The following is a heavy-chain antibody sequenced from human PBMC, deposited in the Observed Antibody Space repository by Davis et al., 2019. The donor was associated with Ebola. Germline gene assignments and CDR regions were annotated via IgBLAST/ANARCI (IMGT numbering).Heavy chain of an antibody. CDR1: AASTSSYY. D-gene: IGHD4-17*01. V-gene: IGHV4-59*08. CDR2: IYYSGST. CDR3: ARAVTTDDNWFDP. J-gene: IGHJ5*02. Sequence: MPSQTLSPTCTLSAASTSSYYWSWIRQPPGKGLEWIGYIYYSGSTNYNPSLKSRVTISVDTSKNQFSLKLSSVTAADTAVYYCARAVTTDDNWFDPWGQGTLVTVSS.